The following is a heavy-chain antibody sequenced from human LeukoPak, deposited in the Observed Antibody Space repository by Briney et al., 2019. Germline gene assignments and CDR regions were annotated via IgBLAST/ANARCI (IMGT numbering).Heavy chain of an antibody. D-gene: IGHD2-2*01. V-gene: IGHV3-74*01. J-gene: IGHJ4*02. CDR1: GFTFSSYW. CDR2: INSDGSST. Sequence: GGSLRLSCAASGFTFSSYWMHWARQAPGKGLVWVSRINSDGSSTSYADSVKGRFTISRDNAKNTLYLQMNSLRAEDTAVYYCAKGLSAQPLDYWGQGTLITVSS. CDR3: AKGLSAQPLDY.